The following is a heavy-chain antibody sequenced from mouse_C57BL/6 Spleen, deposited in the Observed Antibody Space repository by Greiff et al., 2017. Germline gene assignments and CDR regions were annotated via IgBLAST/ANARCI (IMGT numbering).Heavy chain of an antibody. CDR3: TSFPLYYGYEGGYAMDY. CDR2: IRLKSDNYAT. Sequence: EVKLQESGGGLVQPGGSMKLSCVASGFTFSNYWMNWVRQSPEKGLEWVAQIRLKSDNYATHYAEAVKGRFTISRDDSKSSVYLQMNNLRAEDTGIYYCTSFPLYYGYEGGYAMDYWCQGTSVTVSS. CDR1: GFTFSNYW. V-gene: IGHV6-3*01. D-gene: IGHD2-2*01. J-gene: IGHJ4*01.